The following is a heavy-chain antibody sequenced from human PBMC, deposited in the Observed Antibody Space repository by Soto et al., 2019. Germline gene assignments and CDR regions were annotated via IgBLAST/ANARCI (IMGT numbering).Heavy chain of an antibody. V-gene: IGHV3-7*01. D-gene: IGHD6-19*01. CDR1: GFTFSSYL. CDR2: IKQDESEK. CDR3: ARVSSIAVAS. J-gene: IGHJ4*02. Sequence: EVQLVESGGGLVQPGGSLRLSCAASGFTFSSYLMSWVRQAPGKGLEWVANIKQDESEKYYVGSVKGRFTISRDNAKNSLYLQMNSLRAEDTAVYYCARVSSIAVASWGQGTLVTVSS.